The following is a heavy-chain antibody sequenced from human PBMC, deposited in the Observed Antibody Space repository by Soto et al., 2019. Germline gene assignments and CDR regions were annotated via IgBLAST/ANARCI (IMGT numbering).Heavy chain of an antibody. V-gene: IGHV1-18*01. CDR1: GYTFINYG. Sequence: QVQLVQSGAEVKKPGAAVRVSCKTSGYTFINYGITWVRQATGQGLEWMGWLSAYNGDTSSSEKLQDRFTMTTDTSTNTVYMDLRSLTSGDTAVYYCARWSAIVGGAEALDVWGQGTMVIVSS. CDR3: ARWSAIVGGAEALDV. J-gene: IGHJ3*01. CDR2: LSAYNGDT. D-gene: IGHD1-26*01.